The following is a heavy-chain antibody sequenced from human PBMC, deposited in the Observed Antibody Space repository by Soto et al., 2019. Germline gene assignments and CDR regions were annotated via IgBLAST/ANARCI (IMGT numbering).Heavy chain of an antibody. D-gene: IGHD6-13*01. Sequence: SETLSLTCAVSGGSISSSNWWSWVRQPPGKGLEWIGEIYHSGSTNYNPSLKSRVTISVDKSKNQFSLKLSSVTAADTAVYYCATCIAEAVPGGFDPWGQGTLVTVSS. J-gene: IGHJ5*02. CDR3: ATCIAEAVPGGFDP. CDR1: GGSISSSNW. CDR2: IYHSGST. V-gene: IGHV4-4*02.